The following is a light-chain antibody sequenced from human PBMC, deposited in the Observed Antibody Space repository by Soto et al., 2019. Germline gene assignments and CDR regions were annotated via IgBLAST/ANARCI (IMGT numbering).Light chain of an antibody. CDR2: GAS. V-gene: IGKV3-15*01. Sequence: EIVMTHSPATLSVSPGERATLSCRASQSVSSNLAWYQQKPGQAPRLLIYGASTRATGISARFSGSESGTEFTLNISSLQSEDFAVNYCQQYNNSPWTFGQGTKVEIQ. CDR1: QSVSSN. J-gene: IGKJ1*01. CDR3: QQYNNSPWT.